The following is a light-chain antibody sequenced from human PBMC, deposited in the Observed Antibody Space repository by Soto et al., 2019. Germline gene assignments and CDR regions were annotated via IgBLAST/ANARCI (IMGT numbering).Light chain of an antibody. J-gene: IGKJ5*01. V-gene: IGKV3-20*01. Sequence: EIVLTQSPGTLSLSPGERATLSCRASQSVSNNYLAWYQQKPGQAPRLLIYGASNRATGTPDRFSGSGSGTDFTLTISRLEPEDFAVYYCQQYDNSPITFGQGTRLEIK. CDR2: GAS. CDR3: QQYDNSPIT. CDR1: QSVSNNY.